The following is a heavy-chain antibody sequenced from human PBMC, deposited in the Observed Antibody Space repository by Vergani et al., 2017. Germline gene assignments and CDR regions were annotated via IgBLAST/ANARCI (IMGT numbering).Heavy chain of an antibody. CDR2: IYYSGST. CDR1: GGSISSGGYY. CDR3: ARTVKYSSSWSYHFDY. Sequence: QVQLQESGPGLVKPSQTLSLTCTVSGGSISSGGYYWSWIRQHPGKGLEWIGYIYYSGSTYYNPSLKSRVTISVDPSKNQFSLKLSSVTAADTAVYYCARTVKYSSSWSYHFDYWGQGTLVTVSS. V-gene: IGHV4-31*03. J-gene: IGHJ4*02. D-gene: IGHD6-13*01.